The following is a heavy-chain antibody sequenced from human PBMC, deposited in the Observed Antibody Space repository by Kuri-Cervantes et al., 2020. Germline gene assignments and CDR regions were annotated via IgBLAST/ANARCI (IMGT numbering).Heavy chain of an antibody. Sequence: SETLSLTCTVSGGSISSGDYYWSWIRQPPGKGLEWIGYIYYSGSTYYNPSLKSRVTISVDTSKNQFSLKLSSVTAADTAVYYCARIVRGVTSFDPWGQGTLVTVSS. J-gene: IGHJ5*02. D-gene: IGHD3-10*01. CDR3: ARIVRGVTSFDP. V-gene: IGHV4-30-4*01. CDR1: GGSISSGDYY. CDR2: IYYSGST.